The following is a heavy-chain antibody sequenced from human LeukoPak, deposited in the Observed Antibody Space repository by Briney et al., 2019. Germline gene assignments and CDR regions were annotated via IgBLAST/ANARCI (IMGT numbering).Heavy chain of an antibody. Sequence: PGGSLRLSCSASGITFSSYAMHWVRQAPGKGLEYVSAISTSGGTTYYAHSVKGRFTISRDNSKNTLYLQMSSLRAEDTAVYYCARAERGGYSGYDYGMDLWGKGTTVTVSS. D-gene: IGHD5-12*01. CDR1: GITFSSYA. CDR2: ISTSGGTT. CDR3: ARAERGGYSGYDYGMDL. V-gene: IGHV3-64D*06. J-gene: IGHJ6*04.